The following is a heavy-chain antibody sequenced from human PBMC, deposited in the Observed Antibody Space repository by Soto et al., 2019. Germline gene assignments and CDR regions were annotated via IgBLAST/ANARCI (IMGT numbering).Heavy chain of an antibody. J-gene: IGHJ4*02. CDR1: GFTFSSYA. Sequence: EVQLLESGGGLVQPGGSLRLSCAASGFTFSSYAMSWFRQAPGKGLEWVSAISGSGGSTYYADSVKGRFTISRDNSKNTLYLQMNSLRAEDAAVYYCAKWITMFRATYFDYWGQGTLVTVSS. CDR3: AKWITMFRATYFDY. D-gene: IGHD3-10*01. CDR2: ISGSGGST. V-gene: IGHV3-23*01.